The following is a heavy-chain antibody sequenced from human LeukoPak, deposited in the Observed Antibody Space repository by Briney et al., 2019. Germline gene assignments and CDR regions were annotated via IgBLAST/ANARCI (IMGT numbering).Heavy chain of an antibody. V-gene: IGHV1-18*01. CDR1: GYTFTHYI. J-gene: IGHJ5*02. CDR3: AREGADDYGGIIWFDP. CDR2: ISAYNNNT. D-gene: IGHD4-23*01. Sequence: PSVKVSCKASGYTFTHYIINGVRQAPGQRLEGMGKISAYNNNTNYAQKLQVRMTMTTDTSTNTAYMDLRSLRSDDTAFYYCAREGADDYGGIIWFDPWGQGKLVTVS.